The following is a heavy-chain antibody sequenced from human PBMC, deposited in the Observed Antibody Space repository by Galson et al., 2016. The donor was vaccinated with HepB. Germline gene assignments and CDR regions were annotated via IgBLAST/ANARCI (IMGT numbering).Heavy chain of an antibody. CDR2: IHSGGTT. V-gene: IGHV3-53*01. Sequence: SLRLSCAASGFTVRSNYMHWVRQAPGKGLEWVSVIHSGGTTYYADSVMGRFSISRDHSKNTMDLQMSGLRAEDTAVYYCARSLGSTTNYGMDVWGQGTTATVS. CDR3: ARSLGSTTNYGMDV. CDR1: GFTVRSNY. D-gene: IGHD1-26*01. J-gene: IGHJ6*02.